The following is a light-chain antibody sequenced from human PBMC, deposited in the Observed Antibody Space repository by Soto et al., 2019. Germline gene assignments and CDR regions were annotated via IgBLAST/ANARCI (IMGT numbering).Light chain of an antibody. CDR1: SSNIGAGYD. CDR3: QSYDNRLSGYVL. V-gene: IGLV1-40*01. CDR2: GNS. Sequence: QSVLTQPPSVSGAPGQRVTISCTGCSSNIGAGYDVHWYQQLPGTAPKLLIYGNSNRPSGVPDRFSGSKSGTSASLAITGLQAEDEAGYYCQSYDNRLSGYVLFGGGTKLTVL. J-gene: IGLJ2*01.